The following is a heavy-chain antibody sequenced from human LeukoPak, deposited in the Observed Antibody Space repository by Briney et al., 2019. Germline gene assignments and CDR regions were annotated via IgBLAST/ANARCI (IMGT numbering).Heavy chain of an antibody. CDR2: MNPNSGNT. CDR1: GYTFTSYD. CDR3: ARGIRGAKGKGYYYYYYMDV. V-gene: IGHV1-8*01. D-gene: IGHD3-16*01. J-gene: IGHJ6*03. Sequence: ASVKLSCRASGYTFTSYDINWVRQATGQELEWMGWMNPNSGNTGYAQKFQGRVTMTRNTSITTAYMELSSLRSEDTAVYYCARGIRGAKGKGYYYYYYMDVWGKGTTVTVSS.